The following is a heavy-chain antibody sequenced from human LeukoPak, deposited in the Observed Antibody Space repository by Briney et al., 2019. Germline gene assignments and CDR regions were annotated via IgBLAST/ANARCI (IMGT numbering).Heavy chain of an antibody. Sequence: SETLSLTCSVSSGSISGYYWNWHRQPPGKELEGIMQIFSSGPTTYNPSLKSPVTISVDTSKNQFSLKVRSVTAADTAVYYCARGSTLMAGIYIFDCWGEGRLVTVSS. CDR2: IFSSGPT. J-gene: IGHJ4*02. CDR1: SGSISGYY. V-gene: IGHV4-59*01. CDR3: ARGSTLMAGIYIFDC. D-gene: IGHD6-19*01.